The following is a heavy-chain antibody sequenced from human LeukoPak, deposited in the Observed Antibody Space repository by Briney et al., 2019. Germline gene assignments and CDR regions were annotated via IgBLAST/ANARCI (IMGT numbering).Heavy chain of an antibody. V-gene: IGHV5-51*01. D-gene: IGHD4-11*01. Sequence: RGESLKISCKGSGYSFTSYWIGWVRQMPGKGLEWLGIIYPGDSDTRYSPSFQGQVTISADKSISTAYLQWSSLEASDTAMYYCARQSAITTDYWGQGTLVTVSS. CDR1: GYSFTSYW. CDR3: ARQSAITTDY. CDR2: IYPGDSDT. J-gene: IGHJ4*02.